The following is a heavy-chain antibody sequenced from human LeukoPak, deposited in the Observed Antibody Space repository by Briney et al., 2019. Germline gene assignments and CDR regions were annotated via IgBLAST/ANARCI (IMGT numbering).Heavy chain of an antibody. D-gene: IGHD2-2*01. J-gene: IGHJ4*02. CDR1: GFTFSCYA. Sequence: GGSLRLSCAASGFTFSCYAMSWVRRAPGKGLEWVSAISGSGGSTYYADSVKGRFTISRDNSKNTLYLQMNSLRAEDTAVYYCAKIGYCSSTSCLDYWGQVTLVTVSS. V-gene: IGHV3-23*01. CDR2: ISGSGGST. CDR3: AKIGYCSSTSCLDY.